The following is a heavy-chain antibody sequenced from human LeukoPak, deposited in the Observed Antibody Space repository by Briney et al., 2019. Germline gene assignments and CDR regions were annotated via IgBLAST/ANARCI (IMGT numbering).Heavy chain of an antibody. J-gene: IGHJ3*02. CDR1: GDSISSYY. CDR3: AGGVVVAAPRGFAFDI. V-gene: IGHV4-59*01. Sequence: SETLSLTCTVSGDSISSYYWSWIRQPPGKGLEWIGYIYYSGSTNYSPSLNSRVTISADTSKNQFSLKLSSVTAADTAVYYCAGGVVVAAPRGFAFDIWGQGTMVTVSS. D-gene: IGHD2-15*01. CDR2: IYYSGST.